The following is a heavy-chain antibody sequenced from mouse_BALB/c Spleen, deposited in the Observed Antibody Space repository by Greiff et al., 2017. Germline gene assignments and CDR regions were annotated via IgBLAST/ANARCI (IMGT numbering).Heavy chain of an antibody. J-gene: IGHJ3*01. V-gene: IGHV3-2*02. Sequence: VQLQQSGPGLVKPSQSLSLTCTVTGYSITSDYAWNWIRQFPGNKLEWMGYISYSGSTSYNPSLKSRISITRDTSKNQFFLQLNSVTTEDTATYYCARDLLWFAYWGQGTLVTVSA. CDR1: GYSITSDYA. CDR2: ISYSGST. CDR3: ARDLLWFAY.